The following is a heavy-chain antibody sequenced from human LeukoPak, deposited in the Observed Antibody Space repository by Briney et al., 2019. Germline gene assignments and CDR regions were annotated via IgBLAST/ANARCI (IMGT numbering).Heavy chain of an antibody. CDR3: ARAYHDAFDI. V-gene: IGHV3-11*04. CDR2: ISNSGTSI. D-gene: IGHD2-21*01. J-gene: IGHJ3*02. Sequence: GGSLRLSCAASRFTFRDYYMGWIRQAPGKGLEWVSYISNSGTSIYHADSVKGRFTISRDNAKNSLYLQMDSLRAEDTAVYYRARAYHDAFDIWGQGTMVTVSS. CDR1: RFTFRDYY.